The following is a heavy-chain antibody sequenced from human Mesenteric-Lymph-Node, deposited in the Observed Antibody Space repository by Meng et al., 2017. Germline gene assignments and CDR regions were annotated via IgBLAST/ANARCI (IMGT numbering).Heavy chain of an antibody. CDR2: IYSSGST. CDR1: GGSISSCDYY. CDR3: ARDRKHYGERGWFDP. J-gene: IGHJ5*02. D-gene: IGHD4-17*01. Sequence: QAHLQEADPGLVQPSQTLSLTCTVTGGSISSCDYYWSWIRQPPGKGLEWIGYIYSSGSTYSNASLKSRVTISIDRSKNQFSLKLSSVTAADTAVYYCARDRKHYGERGWFDPWGQGTLVTVSS. V-gene: IGHV4-30-4*01.